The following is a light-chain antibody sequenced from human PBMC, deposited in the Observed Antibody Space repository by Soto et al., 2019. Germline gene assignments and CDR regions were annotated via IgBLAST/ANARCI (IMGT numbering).Light chain of an antibody. V-gene: IGLV2-14*03. CDR3: GSYTTSSTRV. CDR1: SSDVGAYDF. J-gene: IGLJ1*01. CDR2: EVI. Sequence: QSVLTQPASVSGSPGQSITISCTGTSSDVGAYDFVSWCQQHPDKAPKLMIYEVIYRPSGVSNRFSGSKSVNTATLTISGLQAEDEGDYYCGSYTTSSTRVFGTGTKVTVL.